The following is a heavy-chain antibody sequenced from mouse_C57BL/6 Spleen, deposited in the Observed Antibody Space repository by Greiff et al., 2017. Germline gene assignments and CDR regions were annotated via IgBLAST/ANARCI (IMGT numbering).Heavy chain of an antibody. CDR3: ARDFITTVVPYFDY. Sequence: EVQLVESGGGLVKPGGSLKLSCAASGFTFSDYGMHWVRQAPEKGLEWVAYISSGSSTIYYADTVKGRFTISRDNAKNTLFLQMTSLRSEDTAMYYCARDFITTVVPYFDYWGQGTTLTVSS. D-gene: IGHD1-1*01. J-gene: IGHJ2*01. CDR1: GFTFSDYG. CDR2: ISSGSSTI. V-gene: IGHV5-17*01.